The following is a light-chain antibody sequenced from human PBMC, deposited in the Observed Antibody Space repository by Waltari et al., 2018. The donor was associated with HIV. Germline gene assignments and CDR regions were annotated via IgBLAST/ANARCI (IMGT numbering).Light chain of an antibody. V-gene: IGLV2-8*01. Sequence: QSALTQPPSASGSPGQSVTMPSTRTSSHIGGYNYVSWYQQHPGKAPKLIMTEVTKRPSGVPDRFSGSKSGNTASLTVSGLQAEDEAHYYCSSYAPTNKFYVLFSGGTTLTVL. J-gene: IGLJ2*01. CDR3: SSYAPTNKFYVL. CDR2: EVT. CDR1: SSHIGGYNY.